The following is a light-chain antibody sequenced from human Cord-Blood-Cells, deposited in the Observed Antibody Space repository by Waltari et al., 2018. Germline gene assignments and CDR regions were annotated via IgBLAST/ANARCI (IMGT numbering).Light chain of an antibody. Sequence: QSALTQPASVSGSPGQSITNSCTGTSSDVGGYNYVSWYQQHPGKAPKLMIYDVSKRPPGVSNRFSGSKSGNTASLTISGLQAEDEADYYCSSYTSSSTWVFGGETKLTVL. V-gene: IGLV2-14*01. CDR1: SSDVGGYNY. CDR3: SSYTSSSTWV. CDR2: DVS. J-gene: IGLJ3*02.